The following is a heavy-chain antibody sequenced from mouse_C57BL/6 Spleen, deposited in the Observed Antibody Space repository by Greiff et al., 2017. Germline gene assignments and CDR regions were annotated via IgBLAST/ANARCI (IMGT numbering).Heavy chain of an antibody. V-gene: IGHV1-80*01. CDR2: IYPGDGDT. CDR3: ARRGGNYWYFDV. CDR1: GYAFSSYW. J-gene: IGHJ1*03. D-gene: IGHD1-1*02. Sequence: VKLMESGAELVKPGASVKISCKASGYAFSSYWMNWVKQRPGKGLEWIGQIYPGDGDTNYNGKFKGKATLTADKSSSTAYMQLSSLTSEDSAVYFCARRGGNYWYFDVWGTGTTVTVSS.